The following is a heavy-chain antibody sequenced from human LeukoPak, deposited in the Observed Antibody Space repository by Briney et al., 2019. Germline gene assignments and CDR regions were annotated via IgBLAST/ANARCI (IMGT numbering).Heavy chain of an antibody. D-gene: IGHD2-21*02. CDR3: ARAPNREATAILNWFDP. CDR1: GYTFTSYG. V-gene: IGHV1-18*01. J-gene: IGHJ5*02. CDR2: ISAYNGNT. Sequence: GASVKVSCKASGYTFTSYGISWVRQAPGQGLEWMGWISAYNGNTNYAQKLQGRVTMTTDTSTSTAYMELRSLRSDDTAVYYCARAPNREATAILNWFDPWGQGTLVTVSS.